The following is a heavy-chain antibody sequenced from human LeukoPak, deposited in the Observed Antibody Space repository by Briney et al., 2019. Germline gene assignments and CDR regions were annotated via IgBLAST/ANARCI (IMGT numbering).Heavy chain of an antibody. V-gene: IGHV3-30*04. J-gene: IGHJ6*02. CDR2: ISYDGSNK. CDR1: GFTFSSYA. Sequence: GRSLRLSCAVSGFTFSSYAMHWVRQAPGKGLEWVAVISYDGSNKYYADSVKGRFTISRDNSKNTLYLQMNSLRAEDTAVYYCARDYYGSGSYYFYYYYYGMDVWGQGTTVTVSS. D-gene: IGHD3-10*01. CDR3: ARDYYGSGSYYFYYYYYGMDV.